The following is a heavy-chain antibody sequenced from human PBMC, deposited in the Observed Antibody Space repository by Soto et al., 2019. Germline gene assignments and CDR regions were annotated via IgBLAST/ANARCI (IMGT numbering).Heavy chain of an antibody. D-gene: IGHD3-10*01. Sequence: SETLSLTCAAFGVSLSCYYWSWIRQPPGKGLEWIGEINHRGRSDYNPTLESRVTLSVDTSKSQFSMNLSSVTTAETAMYYSARAGITMVRGDYFDFWGQGTLVTVSS. V-gene: IGHV4-34*01. J-gene: IGHJ4*02. CDR2: INHRGRS. CDR1: GVSLSCYY. CDR3: ARAGITMVRGDYFDF.